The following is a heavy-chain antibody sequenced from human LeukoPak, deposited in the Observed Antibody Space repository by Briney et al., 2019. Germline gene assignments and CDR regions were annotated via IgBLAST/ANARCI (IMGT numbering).Heavy chain of an antibody. CDR1: GYTLTELS. CDR3: ATSRYCSSTSCYHGRCYYYYGMDV. J-gene: IGHJ6*02. Sequence: ASVKVSCKVSGYTLTELSMHWVRQAPGKGLEWMGGFDPEDGETIYAQKFQGRVTMTEDTSTDTAYMELSSLRSEDTAVYYCATSRYCSSTSCYHGRCYYYYGMDVWGQGTTVTVSS. V-gene: IGHV1-24*01. CDR2: FDPEDGET. D-gene: IGHD2-2*01.